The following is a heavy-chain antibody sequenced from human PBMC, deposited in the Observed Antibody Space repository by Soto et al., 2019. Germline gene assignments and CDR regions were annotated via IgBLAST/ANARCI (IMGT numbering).Heavy chain of an antibody. J-gene: IGHJ3*02. CDR1: GYSFTNYW. V-gene: IGHV5-51*01. CDR2: IYPGDSDT. Sequence: PGESLKISCKGSGYSFTNYWIAWVRQMSGKGLEWMGSIYPGDSDTRYSPSFRGQVTISADKSISTAYLQWSSLKASDSAMFFWARQGWNATYFDAFDMWGQGTMVTVSS. CDR3: ARQGWNATYFDAFDM. D-gene: IGHD1-1*01.